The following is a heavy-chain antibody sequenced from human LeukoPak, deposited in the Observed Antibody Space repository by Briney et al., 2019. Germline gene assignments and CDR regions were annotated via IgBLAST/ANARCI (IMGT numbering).Heavy chain of an antibody. CDR3: AREVLITMVRGIIDYYYMDV. CDR2: MNPNSGNT. V-gene: IGHV1-8*02. D-gene: IGHD3-10*01. Sequence: GASVKVSCKASGYTFTSYGISWVRQATGQGLEWMGWMNPNSGNTGYAQKFQGRVTMTRNTSISTAYMELSSLRSEDTAVYYCAREVLITMVRGIIDYYYMDVWGKGTTVTISS. J-gene: IGHJ6*03. CDR1: GYTFTSYG.